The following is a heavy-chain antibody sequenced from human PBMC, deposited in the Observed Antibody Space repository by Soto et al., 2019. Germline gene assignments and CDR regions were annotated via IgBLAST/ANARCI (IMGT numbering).Heavy chain of an antibody. CDR1: GFTFSSYA. V-gene: IGHV3-23*01. CDR2: ISGSGGST. CDR3: AKNLATAKYYYYAMDV. D-gene: IGHD2-15*01. Sequence: GGSLRLSCAASGFTFSSYAMSWVRQAPGKGLEWVSAISGSGGSTYYADSVKGRFTISRDNSKNTLYLQMNSLRAEDTAVYYWAKNLATAKYYYYAMDVGGKGTTVPVPS. J-gene: IGHJ6*04.